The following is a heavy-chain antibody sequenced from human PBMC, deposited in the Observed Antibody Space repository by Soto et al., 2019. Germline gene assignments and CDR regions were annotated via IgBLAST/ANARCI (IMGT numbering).Heavy chain of an antibody. CDR1: GFTFSSYW. V-gene: IGHV3-74*01. CDR3: ARDRAPPLWFGGNYIDV. CDR2: INSDGSST. D-gene: IGHD3-10*01. Sequence: GGSLRLSCAASGFTFSSYWMHWVRQAPGKGLVWVSRINSDGSSTSYADSVKGRFTISRDNAKNTLYLQMNSLRAEDTAVYYCARDRAPPLWFGGNYIDVWGKGTTVTVSS. J-gene: IGHJ6*03.